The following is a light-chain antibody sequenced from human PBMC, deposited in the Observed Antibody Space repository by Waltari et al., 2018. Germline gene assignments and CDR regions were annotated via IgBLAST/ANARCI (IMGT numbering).Light chain of an antibody. Sequence: QSALTQPPSASGSPGQSVTISCTGTSSDIGGYNYVPWYQQHPGKAPKLMIYEVDKRPSGLPDRFSGSKSGNTASLTVSGLQAEDEADYYCSSYAGSNNYVFGTGTKVTVL. CDR1: SSDIGGYNY. CDR2: EVD. CDR3: SSYAGSNNYV. J-gene: IGLJ1*01. V-gene: IGLV2-8*01.